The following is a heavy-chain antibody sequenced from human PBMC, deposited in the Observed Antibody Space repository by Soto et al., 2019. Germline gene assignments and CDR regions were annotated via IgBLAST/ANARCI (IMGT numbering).Heavy chain of an antibody. J-gene: IGHJ6*02. D-gene: IGHD1-1*01. Sequence: QLQLQESGPGLVKPSETLSLTCTVSGDSIRSGSYYWGWIRQPPGKGLEWIGSLYSGTTYYNPSLQSRVTMLVDTSNSQFSLKLRSVTAADTAVYYCAKETGGYYYYYGMDVWGQGTTVTVSS. CDR1: GDSIRSGSYY. CDR2: LYSGTT. V-gene: IGHV4-39*02. CDR3: AKETGGYYYYYGMDV.